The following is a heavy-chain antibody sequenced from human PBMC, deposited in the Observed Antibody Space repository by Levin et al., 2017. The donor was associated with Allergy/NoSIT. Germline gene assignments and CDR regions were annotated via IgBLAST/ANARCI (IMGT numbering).Heavy chain of an antibody. CDR1: GGSISSSSYY. D-gene: IGHD3-9*01. V-gene: IGHV4-39*01. J-gene: IGHJ3*02. Sequence: SETLSLTCTVSGGSISSSSYYWGWIRQPPGKGLEWIGSIYYSGSTYYNPSLKSRVTISVDTSKNQFSLKLSSVTAADTAVYYCARPYYDILTGYYPAFDIWGQGTMVTVSS. CDR3: ARPYYDILTGYYPAFDI. CDR2: IYYSGST.